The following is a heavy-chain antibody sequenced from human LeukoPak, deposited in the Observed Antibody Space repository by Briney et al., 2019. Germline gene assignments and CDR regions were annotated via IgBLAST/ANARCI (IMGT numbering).Heavy chain of an antibody. J-gene: IGHJ4*02. D-gene: IGHD2-2*01. Sequence: GGSLRLSCAASGFTLSSNYMGWVRQVPGKGPEWVSVMYTGGNTYYADSVKGRFTISRDSSKNTLDLQMNSLRAEDTAVYYCARGLRSTNFFDYWGQGTLVTVSS. CDR3: ARGLRSTNFFDY. V-gene: IGHV3-66*01. CDR2: MYTGGNT. CDR1: GFTLSSNY.